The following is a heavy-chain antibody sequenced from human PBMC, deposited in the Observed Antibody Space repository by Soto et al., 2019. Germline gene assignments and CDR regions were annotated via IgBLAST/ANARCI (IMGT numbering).Heavy chain of an antibody. Sequence: EVQLLESGGGLIQPGGSPRLSCAASGFTFSSYAMGWVRQAPGKGLDWVSAISGSGGSTYYADSVKGRFTISRDNSKNTLYLQTNSLRAEDTALYYCARVPRVTKYYFDYWGQGTLVTVSS. J-gene: IGHJ4*02. CDR1: GFTFSSYA. CDR3: ARVPRVTKYYFDY. D-gene: IGHD2-21*02. V-gene: IGHV3-23*01. CDR2: ISGSGGST.